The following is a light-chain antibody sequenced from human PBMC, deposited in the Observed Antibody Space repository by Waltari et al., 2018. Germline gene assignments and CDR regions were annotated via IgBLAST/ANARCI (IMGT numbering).Light chain of an antibody. CDR2: DAS. Sequence: EFVLTQSPLPLSLSPGESATLPRRDSHRVSRALSTLAWYQQKPGHAPRLLIYDASTRDTGIPDRFSGSGAGTEFTLKISRLEPDDFAVYYCTRAGPLPATFGQGTKVEIK. V-gene: IGKV3-20*01. CDR1: HRVSRALST. CDR3: TRAGPLPAT. J-gene: IGKJ1*01.